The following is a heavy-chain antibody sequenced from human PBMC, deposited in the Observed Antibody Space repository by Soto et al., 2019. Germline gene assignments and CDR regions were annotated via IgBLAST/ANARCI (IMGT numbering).Heavy chain of an antibody. CDR2: IHPSGQPI. D-gene: IGHD1-26*01. J-gene: IGHJ3*01. Sequence: EVQLVESGGGLVQPGGSLRLSCAVSGFTFSSSEMYWVRQAPGKGLEWISYIHPSGQPIFYADSVKGRFTISRDNANNSLFLQTSSLRAEETAVYYCARRASRWGQGTMVTVSS. CDR3: ARRASR. CDR1: GFTFSSSE. V-gene: IGHV3-48*03.